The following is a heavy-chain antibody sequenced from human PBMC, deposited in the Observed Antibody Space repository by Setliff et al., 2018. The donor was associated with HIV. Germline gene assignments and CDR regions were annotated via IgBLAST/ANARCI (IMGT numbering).Heavy chain of an antibody. Sequence: SETLSLTCTVSGGSMSSYYWSWIRQPPGKGLEWIGYIYYSGSTNYNPSLKSRVTISVDTSKNQFSLKLSSVTAADTAVYYCVRTYNDLENYYHHYYYMDVWGKGTTVTVSS. CDR2: IYYSGST. CDR1: GGSMSSYY. CDR3: VRTYNDLENYYHHYYYMDV. V-gene: IGHV4-59*08. J-gene: IGHJ6*03. D-gene: IGHD1-1*01.